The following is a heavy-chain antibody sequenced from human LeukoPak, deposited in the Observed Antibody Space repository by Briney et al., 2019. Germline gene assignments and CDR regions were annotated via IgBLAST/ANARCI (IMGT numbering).Heavy chain of an antibody. V-gene: IGHV3-23*01. D-gene: IGHD2-2*01. CDR1: GFTFSSYA. Sequence: GGSLRLSCAASGFTFSSYAMSWVRQAPGKGLEWVSAISGSGGSTYYADSVKGRFTISRDNSKNTLYLQINSLRAEDTAIYHCAKDSAGYCSSTGCAWFDYWREGTMVSVCS. J-gene: IGHJ4*02. CDR3: AKDSAGYCSSTGCAWFDY. CDR2: ISGSGGST.